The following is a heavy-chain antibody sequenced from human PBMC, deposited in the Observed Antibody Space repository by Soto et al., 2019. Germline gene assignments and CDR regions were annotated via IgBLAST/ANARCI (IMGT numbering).Heavy chain of an antibody. Sequence: QVQLQESGPGLVKPSQTLSLTCTVSGGSISSGGYYWSWIRQHPGKGLEWIGYIYYSGSTYYNPSLKSRVTISVDTSKNQFSLKLSSVTAADTAVYYCARDLSRSYSGVYSSSLGYYYYMDVWGKGTTVTVSS. D-gene: IGHD6-6*01. J-gene: IGHJ6*03. CDR3: ARDLSRSYSGVYSSSLGYYYYMDV. CDR2: IYYSGST. CDR1: GGSISSGGYY. V-gene: IGHV4-31*03.